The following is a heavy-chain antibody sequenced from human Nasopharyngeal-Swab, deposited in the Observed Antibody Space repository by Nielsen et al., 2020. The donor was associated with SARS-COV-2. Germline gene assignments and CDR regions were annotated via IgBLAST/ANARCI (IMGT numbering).Heavy chain of an antibody. Sequence: AAAKGSCKASGYTFTSYAMNWVRQAPGQGLEGMGWINTNTGNPTYAQGFTGRFVFSLDTSVSTAYLQIGSLKAEDTAVYYCAREMGIAVPYWGQGTLVTVSS. J-gene: IGHJ4*02. D-gene: IGHD6-19*01. CDR1: GYTFTSYA. CDR2: INTNTGNP. CDR3: AREMGIAVPY. V-gene: IGHV7-4-1*01.